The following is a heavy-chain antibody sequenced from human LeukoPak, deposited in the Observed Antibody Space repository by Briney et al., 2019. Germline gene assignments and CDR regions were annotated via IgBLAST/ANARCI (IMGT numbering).Heavy chain of an antibody. CDR1: CGSTSSSSYY. V-gene: IGHV4-39*01. CDR3: ARRRGSLIRIAAAGTDAFDI. J-gene: IGHJ3*02. Sequence: SETLSLTSTVSCGSTSSSSYYWGWIRPPPGKGLEWSGIIYYSGSTYYNPSLKSRVTISVDTSKNQFSLKLSSVPAADTAVYYCARRRGSLIRIAAAGTDAFDIWGQGTMVTVSS. CDR2: IYYSGST. D-gene: IGHD6-13*01.